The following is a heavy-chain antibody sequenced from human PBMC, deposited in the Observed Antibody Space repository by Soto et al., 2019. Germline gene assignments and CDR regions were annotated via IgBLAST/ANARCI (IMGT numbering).Heavy chain of an antibody. CDR1: GGPIRSGDNY. V-gene: IGHV4-30-4*01. Sequence: SETLSLTCTVSGGPIRSGDNYWSWIRQTPGKGLEWIGYIYYRGSTYYNQSLKSRVTISVDTSMNQFSLTLTSVTAADTAVYYCARDPARGGGSYLGYFDYWGQGTPVTVSS. CDR3: ARDPARGGGSYLGYFDY. J-gene: IGHJ4*02. D-gene: IGHD1-26*01. CDR2: IYYRGST.